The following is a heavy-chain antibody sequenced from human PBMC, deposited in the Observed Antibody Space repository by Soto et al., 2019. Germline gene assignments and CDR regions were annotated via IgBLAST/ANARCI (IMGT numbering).Heavy chain of an antibody. CDR2: VYWNDEK. J-gene: IGHJ4*02. CDR1: GFSLSTTAEG. D-gene: IGHD6-19*01. V-gene: IGHV2-5*01. Sequence: KESGPTLMKPTQTLTLTCTFSGFSLSTTAEGVGWVRQPPGKALEWLGLVYWNDEKRYSPSLKTRLAINKDASKNQVVLTMTNMDPADTATYYCGRWGYSNGWSDYWGQGTLVTVSS. CDR3: GRWGYSNGWSDY.